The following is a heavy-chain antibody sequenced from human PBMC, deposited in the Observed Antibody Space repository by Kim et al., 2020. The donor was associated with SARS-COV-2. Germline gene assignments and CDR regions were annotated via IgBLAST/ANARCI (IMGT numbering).Heavy chain of an antibody. J-gene: IGHJ3*02. CDR3: AKDVEISQYYGSGAGAFDI. CDR2: ISGSGGST. D-gene: IGHD3-10*01. CDR1: GFTFSSYA. V-gene: IGHV3-23*01. Sequence: GGSLRLSCAASGFTFSSYAMSWVRQAPGKGLEWVSAISGSGGSTYYADSVKGRFTISRDNSKNTLYLQMNSLRAEDTAVYYCAKDVEISQYYGSGAGAFDIWCDGTMVTVSS.